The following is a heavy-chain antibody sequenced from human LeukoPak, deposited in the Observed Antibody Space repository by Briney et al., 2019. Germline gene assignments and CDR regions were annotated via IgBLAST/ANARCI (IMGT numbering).Heavy chain of an antibody. CDR2: ISGSGGDT. CDR3: RYFLPHFDY. CDR1: GFTFSNYA. V-gene: IGHV3-23*01. J-gene: IGHJ4*02. Sequence: GGSLRLSCAASGFTFSNYAMNWVRQAPGKGLEWVSAISGSGGDTYYADSVKGRFTISRDNSKNTPYLQMNSLRAEDTAVYYCRYFLPHFDYWGQGTLVAVSS. D-gene: IGHD2/OR15-2a*01.